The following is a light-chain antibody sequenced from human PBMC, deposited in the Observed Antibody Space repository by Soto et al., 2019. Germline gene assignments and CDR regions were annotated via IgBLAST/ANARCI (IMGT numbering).Light chain of an antibody. CDR2: EVS. J-gene: IGLJ1*01. CDR1: SSDVGGYNY. V-gene: IGLV2-14*01. CDR3: SSFTTSNTLV. Sequence: QSALTQPASVSGSPGQSITISCTGTSSDVGGYNYVSWYQQHPRKAPKLMIYEVSDRPSGVSDRFSGSKSGNTASLTISGLQAEDEADYYCSSFTTSNTLVFGTGIKVTVL.